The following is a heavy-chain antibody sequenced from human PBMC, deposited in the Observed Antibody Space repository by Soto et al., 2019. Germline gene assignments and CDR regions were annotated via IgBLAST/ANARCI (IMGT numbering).Heavy chain of an antibody. V-gene: IGHV3-23*01. D-gene: IGHD6-13*01. CDR2: ISGGGNT. CDR1: GFTFSSCA. CDR3: ARDWGEYSSSEAD. J-gene: IGHJ4*02. Sequence: GGSLRLSCAASGFTFSSCAMAWVRQAPGKGLEWVSVISGGGNTYYAASVTGRFTISRDNSKNTLYLQMNSLRAEDTAVYYCARDWGEYSSSEADWGQGPLVTVYS.